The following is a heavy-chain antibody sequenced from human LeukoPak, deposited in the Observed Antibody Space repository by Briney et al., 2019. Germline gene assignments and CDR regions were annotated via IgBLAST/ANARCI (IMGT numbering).Heavy chain of an antibody. D-gene: IGHD1-14*01. CDR2: ISSSSRTI. J-gene: IGHJ5*01. CDR3: AKGSPRGGFDS. V-gene: IGHV3-48*01. CDR1: DLTFSTFT. Sequence: PGGFLRLSCAASDLTFSTFTMHWVRQAPGKALEWLSSISSSSRTINYADSVQGRFTVSRDNANSSMFLQMNELRREDTAVYYCAKGSPRGGFDSWGQGTLVTVSS.